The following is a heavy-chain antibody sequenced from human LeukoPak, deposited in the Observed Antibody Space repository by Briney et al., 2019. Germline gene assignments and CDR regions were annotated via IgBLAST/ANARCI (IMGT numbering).Heavy chain of an antibody. V-gene: IGHV4-4*07. CDR1: GGSISSYY. D-gene: IGHD1-26*01. Sequence: SETLSLTCTVSGGSISSYYWSWIRQPAGKGLEWIGRIYNSGTTNYNPSLKSRVTMSVDTSKNHLSLKLSSVTAADTAVYYCAREYSGSYWTGYHFDYWGQGTLVTVSS. CDR3: AREYSGSYWTGYHFDY. J-gene: IGHJ4*02. CDR2: IYNSGTT.